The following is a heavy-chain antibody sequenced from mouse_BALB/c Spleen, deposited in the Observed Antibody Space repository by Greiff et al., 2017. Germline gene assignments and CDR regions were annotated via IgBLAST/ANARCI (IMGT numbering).Heavy chain of an antibody. CDR3: ARDPTISYYYGSRGFAY. V-gene: IGHV2-9*02. D-gene: IGHD1-1*01. J-gene: IGHJ3*01. CDR1: GFSLTSYG. CDR2: IWAGGST. Sequence: VQLMESGPGLVAPSQSLSITCTVSGFSLTSYGVHWVRQPPGKGLEWLGVIWAGGSTNYNSALMSRLSISKDNSKSQVFLKMNSLQTDDTAMYYCARDPTISYYYGSRGFAYWGQGTLVTVSA.